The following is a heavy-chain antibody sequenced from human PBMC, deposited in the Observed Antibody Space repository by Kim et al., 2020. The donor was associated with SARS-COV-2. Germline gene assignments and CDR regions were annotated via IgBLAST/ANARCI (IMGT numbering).Heavy chain of an antibody. CDR1: GFTFSSYA. Sequence: GGSLRLSCAASGFTFSSYAMHWVRQAPGKGLEWVAVISYDGSNKYYADSVKGRFTISRDNSKNTLYLQMNSLRAEDTAVYYCARAHPLWFGELLCPDYWG. CDR3: ARAHPLWFGELLCPDY. D-gene: IGHD3-10*01. V-gene: IGHV3-30*04. CDR2: ISYDGSNK. J-gene: IGHJ4*01.